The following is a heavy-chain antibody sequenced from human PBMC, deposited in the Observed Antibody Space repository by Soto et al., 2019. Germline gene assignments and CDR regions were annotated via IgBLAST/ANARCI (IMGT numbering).Heavy chain of an antibody. CDR2: IIPIFGTA. J-gene: IGHJ3*02. V-gene: IGHV1-69*13. Sequence: SVKVSCTASGCTFSSYAISWVRHAPVQGLEWMGGIIPIFGTANYAQQFQGRVTITADESTSTAYMELSSLRSEDTAVYYCARVGREAPSGVAAFDIWGQGTMVTVS. CDR1: GCTFSSYA. D-gene: IGHD2-8*02. CDR3: ARVGREAPSGVAAFDI.